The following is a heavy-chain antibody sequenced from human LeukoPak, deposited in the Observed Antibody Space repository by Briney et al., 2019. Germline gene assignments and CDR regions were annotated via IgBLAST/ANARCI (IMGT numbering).Heavy chain of an antibody. J-gene: IGHJ3*02. Sequence: GRSLTLSCAASGFTFSLYRMHRVRQAPGKGLESVAVISYDGSNKYYADSVKGRFTISRDNSKNTLYLQMNSLRAEDTAVYYCARESSAFDIWGQGTVVTVSS. V-gene: IGHV3-30*03. CDR1: GFTFSLYR. CDR3: ARESSAFDI. D-gene: IGHD1-7*01. CDR2: ISYDGSNK.